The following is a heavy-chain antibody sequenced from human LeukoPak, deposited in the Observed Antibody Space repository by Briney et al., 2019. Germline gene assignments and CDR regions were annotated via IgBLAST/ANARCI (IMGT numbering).Heavy chain of an antibody. V-gene: IGHV3-9*03. CDR3: ARDAGGFYDY. D-gene: IGHD2-15*01. J-gene: IGHJ4*02. CDR1: GFTFDDYA. CDR2: ISWNSGSI. Sequence: GGSLRLSCAASGFTFDDYAMHWVRQAPGKGLEWVSGISWNSGSIGYADSVKGRFTISRDNAKNSLYLQMNSLRAEDMALYYCARDAGGFYDYWGQGTLVTVSS.